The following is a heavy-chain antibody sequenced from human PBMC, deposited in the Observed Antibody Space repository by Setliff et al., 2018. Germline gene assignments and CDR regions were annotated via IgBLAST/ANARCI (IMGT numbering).Heavy chain of an antibody. CDR1: GGSISRGSYD. CDR3: ARGGYSYGLGGFPLDY. V-gene: IGHV4-61*02. CDR2: IYTSGST. J-gene: IGHJ4*02. Sequence: LSLTCTVSGGSISRGSYDWSWIRQPAGKGLEWIGRIYTSGSTNYNPSLKSRVTISVDTSKNQFSLELSSVTAADTAVYYCARGGYSYGLGGFPLDYWGQGTLVTVSS. D-gene: IGHD5-18*01.